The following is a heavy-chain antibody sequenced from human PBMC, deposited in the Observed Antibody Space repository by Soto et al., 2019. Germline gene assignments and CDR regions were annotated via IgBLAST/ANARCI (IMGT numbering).Heavy chain of an antibody. CDR3: ARDSHDSSGYYYSYYYYGMDV. V-gene: IGHV4-31*03. CDR1: GGSISSGGYY. D-gene: IGHD3-22*01. CDR2: IYYSGST. Sequence: PSETLSLTCTVSGGSISSGGYYWSWIRQHPGKGLEWIGYIYYSGSTYYNPSLKSRVTISVDTSKNQFSLKLSSVTAADTAVYYCARDSHDSSGYYYSYYYYGMDVWGQGTTVTSP. J-gene: IGHJ6*02.